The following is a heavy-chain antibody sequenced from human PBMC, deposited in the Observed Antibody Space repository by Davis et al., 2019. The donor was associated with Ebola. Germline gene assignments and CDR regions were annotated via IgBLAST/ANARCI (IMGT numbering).Heavy chain of an antibody. J-gene: IGHJ4*02. V-gene: IGHV3-30*14. CDR2: ISYDEGINR. CDR1: GFTFSTYP. CDR3: VKGTARALLWFGESLSDY. D-gene: IGHD3-10*01. Sequence: GESLKISCAASGFTFSTYPMHWVRQAPGKGLEWVAVISYDEGINRYYADSVKDRFTISRDNSNNTLYLQMTSLRPEDTAVYYCVKGTARALLWFGESLSDYWGQGTLVTVSS.